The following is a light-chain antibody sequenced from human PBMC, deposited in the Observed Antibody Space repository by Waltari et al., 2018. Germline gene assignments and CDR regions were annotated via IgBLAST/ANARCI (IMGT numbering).Light chain of an antibody. CDR3: HVWDSSSDH. Sequence: SYELTQPPSVSVSPGQTARITCGGDNLGSKYVHWYQQKPAQAPVLVIDYDSDRPSGIPERFSGSKSGNTATLTISGVEAGEEADYYCHVWDSSSDHFGGGTRLTVL. CDR1: NLGSKY. J-gene: IGLJ7*01. V-gene: IGLV3-21*01. CDR2: YDS.